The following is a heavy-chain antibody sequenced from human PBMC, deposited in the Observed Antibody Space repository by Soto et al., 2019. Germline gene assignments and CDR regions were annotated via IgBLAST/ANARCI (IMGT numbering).Heavy chain of an antibody. D-gene: IGHD3-10*01. V-gene: IGHV4-59*01. J-gene: IGHJ6*02. Sequence: SETLSLTCTVSGSSISSYHWSWIRQPPGKGLEWIGYIYYSGSTNYNPSLKSRVTISVDTSKNQFSLKLSSVTAADTAVYYCARDHLASRVPSLWFGDPTYYYYGMDVWGQGTTVTAP. CDR1: GSSISSYH. CDR2: IYYSGST. CDR3: ARDHLASRVPSLWFGDPTYYYYGMDV.